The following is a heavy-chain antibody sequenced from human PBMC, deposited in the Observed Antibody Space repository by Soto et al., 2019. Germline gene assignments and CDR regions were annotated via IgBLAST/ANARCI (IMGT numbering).Heavy chain of an antibody. CDR3: AKGIIAAAGTVSFFDY. V-gene: IGHV3-9*01. CDR1: GFTFDDYA. Sequence: SLKISCAASGFTFDDYAMHWVRQAPGKGLEWVSGISWNSGSIGYADSVKGRFTISRDNAKNSLYLQMNSLRAEDTALYYCAKGIIAAAGTVSFFDYWGQGTLVTVTS. CDR2: ISWNSGSI. J-gene: IGHJ4*02. D-gene: IGHD6-13*01.